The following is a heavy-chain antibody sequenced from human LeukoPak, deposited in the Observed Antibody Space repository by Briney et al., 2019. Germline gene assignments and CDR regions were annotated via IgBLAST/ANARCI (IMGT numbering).Heavy chain of an antibody. J-gene: IGHJ4*02. Sequence: PSETLSLICTVSGASISSSDHYWGWIRQPPGKGLEYIGSIHSSGSTHYNPSLKYRVTISLDTSKNHFSLKVRSVTAADTAFYYCTRDPLRGSYGPIDYWGLGTLVTVSS. CDR2: IHSSGST. D-gene: IGHD1-26*01. V-gene: IGHV4-39*07. CDR1: GASISSSDHY. CDR3: TRDPLRGSYGPIDY.